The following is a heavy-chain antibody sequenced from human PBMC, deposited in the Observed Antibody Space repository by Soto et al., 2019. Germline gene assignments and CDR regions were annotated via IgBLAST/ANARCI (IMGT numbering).Heavy chain of an antibody. CDR3: TSYSGYDYLSDY. V-gene: IGHV3-15*01. D-gene: IGHD5-12*01. CDR1: GFTFSNAW. CDR2: IKSKTDGGTT. J-gene: IGHJ4*02. Sequence: GGSLRLSCAASGFTFSNAWMSWVRQAPGKGLEWVGRIKSKTDGGTTDYAAPVKGRFTISRDDSKNTLYLQMNSLKTEDTAVYYCTSYSGYDYLSDYWGQGTLVTVSS.